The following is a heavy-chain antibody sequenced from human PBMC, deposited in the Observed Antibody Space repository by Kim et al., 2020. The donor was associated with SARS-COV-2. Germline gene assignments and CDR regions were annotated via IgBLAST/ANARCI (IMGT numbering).Heavy chain of an antibody. D-gene: IGHD3-22*01. V-gene: IGHV3-48*03. J-gene: IGHJ4*02. CDR1: GFTFSSYE. CDR3: ARSPRYYYDSSGYSL. CDR2: ISSSGSTI. Sequence: GGSLRLSCAASGFTFSSYEMNWVRQAPGKGLEWVSYISSSGSTIYYADSVKGRFTISRDNAKNSLYLQMNSLRAEDTAVYYCARSPRYYYDSSGYSLWGQGTLVTVSS.